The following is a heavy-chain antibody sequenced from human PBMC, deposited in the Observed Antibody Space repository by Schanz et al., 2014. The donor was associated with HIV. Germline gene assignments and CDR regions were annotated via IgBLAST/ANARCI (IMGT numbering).Heavy chain of an antibody. Sequence: QVQLVQSGAEVKKPGSSVKVSCKASGGTLSSYAISWVRQAPGQGLEWMGGIIPIFGTTNYAQRFQGRLTITADESTSTAYMELSSLRSEDTAVYYCARARLGSSWYVTGFGSIDYWGQGTLVTVSS. CDR2: IIPIFGTT. J-gene: IGHJ4*02. V-gene: IGHV1-69*01. CDR3: ARARLGSSWYVTGFGSIDY. CDR1: GGTLSSYA. D-gene: IGHD6-13*01.